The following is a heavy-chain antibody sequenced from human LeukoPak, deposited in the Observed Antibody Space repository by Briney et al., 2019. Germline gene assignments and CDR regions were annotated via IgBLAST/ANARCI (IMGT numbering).Heavy chain of an antibody. V-gene: IGHV1-2*02. J-gene: IGHJ4*02. CDR1: GYTFTGYY. Sequence: ASVKVSCKASGYTFTGYYMHWVRQAPGQGLEWMGWINPNSGGTNYAQKFQGRGTMTRDTSISTAYMELSRLRSDDTAVYYCARASMVRGSYFDYWGQGTLVTVSS. CDR3: ARASMVRGSYFDY. CDR2: INPNSGGT. D-gene: IGHD3-10*01.